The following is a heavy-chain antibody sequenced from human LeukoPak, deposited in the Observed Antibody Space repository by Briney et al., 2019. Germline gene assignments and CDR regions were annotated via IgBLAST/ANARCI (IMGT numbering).Heavy chain of an antibody. Sequence: PSETLSLTCAVYGGSFSGYYWSWIRQPPGKGLEWIGEINHSGNTNYNPSLKSRVTISVDTSKNQFSLKLSSVTAADTAVYYCASSGWFGGYYFDYWGQGTLVTVSS. CDR3: ASSGWFGGYYFDY. CDR1: GGSFSGYY. J-gene: IGHJ4*02. CDR2: INHSGNT. V-gene: IGHV4-34*01. D-gene: IGHD6-19*01.